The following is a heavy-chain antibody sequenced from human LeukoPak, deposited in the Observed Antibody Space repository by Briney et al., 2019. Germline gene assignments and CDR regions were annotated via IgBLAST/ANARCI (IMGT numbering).Heavy chain of an antibody. J-gene: IGHJ6*03. CDR1: GYTFTGYY. CDR3: ATGRVQTNYYYYMDV. D-gene: IGHD3-10*01. Sequence: ASVKVSCKASGYTFTGYYMHWVRQAPGKGLEWMGGFDPEDGETIYAQKFQGRVTMTEDTSTDTAYMELSSLRSEDTAVYYCATGRVQTNYYYYMDVWGKGTTVTVSS. CDR2: FDPEDGET. V-gene: IGHV1-24*01.